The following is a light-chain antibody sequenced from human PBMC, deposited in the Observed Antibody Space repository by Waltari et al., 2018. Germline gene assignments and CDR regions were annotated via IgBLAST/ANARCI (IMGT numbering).Light chain of an antibody. Sequence: QSALTQPASVSGSPGQSITISCTGTSSDVGNSKLVSWYQRHPGKAPRLMIYEGTKRPSGVSNRFSGSKSGNTASLTISGLQSEDEADYYCYSYAGGRRVFGGGTKLTVL. V-gene: IGLV2-23*01. CDR1: SSDVGNSKL. CDR2: EGT. J-gene: IGLJ3*02. CDR3: YSYAGGRRV.